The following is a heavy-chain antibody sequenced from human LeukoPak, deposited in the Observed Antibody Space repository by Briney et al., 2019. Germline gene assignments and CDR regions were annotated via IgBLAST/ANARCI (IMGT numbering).Heavy chain of an antibody. J-gene: IGHJ6*03. Sequence: ASVKVSCKASGYTFTGYYMHWARQAPGQGLEWMGRINPNSGGTNYAQKFQGRVTMTRDTSISTAYMELSRLRSDDTAVYYCARDRGLRFYYYYMDVWGKGTTVTVSS. CDR2: INPNSGGT. V-gene: IGHV1-2*06. CDR3: ARDRGLRFYYYYMDV. D-gene: IGHD3-3*01. CDR1: GYTFTGYY.